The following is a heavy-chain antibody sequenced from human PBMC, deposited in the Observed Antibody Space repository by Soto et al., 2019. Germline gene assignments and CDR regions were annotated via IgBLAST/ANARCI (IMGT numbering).Heavy chain of an antibody. D-gene: IGHD2-2*01. CDR2: IYYSGST. Sequence: QVQLQESGPGLVKPSETLSLTCTVSGGSISSYYWSWIRQPPGKGLEWIGYIYYSGSTNYNPSLKSRVTISVDTSKNQFSLKLSSVTAADTAVYYCAGVGYCSSTSCYAVDYWGQGTLVTVSS. V-gene: IGHV4-59*01. CDR3: AGVGYCSSTSCYAVDY. J-gene: IGHJ4*02. CDR1: GGSISSYY.